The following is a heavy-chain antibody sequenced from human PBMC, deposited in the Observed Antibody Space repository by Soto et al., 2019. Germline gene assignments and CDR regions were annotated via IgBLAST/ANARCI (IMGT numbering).Heavy chain of an antibody. V-gene: IGHV3-74*01. CDR3: VRGPGAYGMDV. J-gene: IGHJ6*02. Sequence: GGSLRLSCAASRFSNSWMHWVRQVPGKGLVWVSRINPDGGSTNYADFVKGRFTISRDYATDTVYLQMNSLRAEDTAVYYCVRGPGAYGMDVWGQGTTVTVSS. CDR1: RFSNSW. CDR2: INPDGGST.